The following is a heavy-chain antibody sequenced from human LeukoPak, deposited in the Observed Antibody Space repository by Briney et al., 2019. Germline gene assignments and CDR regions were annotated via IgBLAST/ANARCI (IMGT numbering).Heavy chain of an antibody. Sequence: GGSLRLSCAASGFTFSSCGMHWVRQAPGKGLEGVAVISYDGSNKYYADSVKGRFTISRDNSKNTLYLQMNSLRAEDTAVYYCAKDGKDIVVVVAATDYYYYYMDVWGKGTTVTVSS. J-gene: IGHJ6*03. CDR3: AKDGKDIVVVVAATDYYYYYMDV. CDR2: ISYDGSNK. D-gene: IGHD2-15*01. CDR1: GFTFSSCG. V-gene: IGHV3-30*18.